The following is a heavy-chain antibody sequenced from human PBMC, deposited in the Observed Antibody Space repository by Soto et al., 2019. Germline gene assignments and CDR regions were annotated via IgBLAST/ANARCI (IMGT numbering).Heavy chain of an antibody. V-gene: IGHV1-69*01. CDR2: IIPIFGTA. CDR1: GGTFSTYT. CDR3: ARSQDSSGYWNNCFDP. Sequence: QVQLVQSGAEVKKPGSSVKVSCKASGGTFSTYTITWVRQAPGQGLEWMGGIIPIFGTANYPQKFQGRVTITADESPSTAYMELSSLRSEDTAVYYCARSQDSSGYWNNCFDPWGQGTLVTVSS. J-gene: IGHJ5*02. D-gene: IGHD3-22*01.